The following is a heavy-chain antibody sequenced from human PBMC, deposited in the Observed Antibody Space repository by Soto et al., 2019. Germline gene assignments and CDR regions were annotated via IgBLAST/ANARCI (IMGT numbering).Heavy chain of an antibody. D-gene: IGHD2-21*01. CDR3: ARGNVVPLDY. V-gene: IGHV4-30-2*01. CDR2: IYHSGST. CDR1: GGSISSGGYS. J-gene: IGHJ4*02. Sequence: QLQLQESGSGIVKRSQTLSLTCAVSGGSISSGGYSWSWIRQPPGKGLEWIGYIYHSGSTYYNPSLKSRVTISVDRSKNQFSLKLSSVTAADTAVYYCARGNVVPLDYWGQGTLVTVSS.